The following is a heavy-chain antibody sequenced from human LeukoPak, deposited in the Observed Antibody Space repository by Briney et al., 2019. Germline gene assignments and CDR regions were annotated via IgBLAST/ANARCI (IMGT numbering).Heavy chain of an antibody. D-gene: IGHD1-14*01. J-gene: IGHJ4*02. CDR2: IWYDGSNK. CDR1: GFTFSSYG. Sequence: GRSLRLSCAASGFTFSSYGMHWVRQAPGKGLEWVAVIWYDGSNKYYADSVKGRFTISRDNSKNTLYLQMNSLRAEDTAVYYCARGLDGSFDYWGLGTLVTVSS. CDR3: ARGLDGSFDY. V-gene: IGHV3-33*01.